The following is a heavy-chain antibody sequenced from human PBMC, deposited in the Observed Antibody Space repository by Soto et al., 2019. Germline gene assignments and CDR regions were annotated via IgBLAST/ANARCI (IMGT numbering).Heavy chain of an antibody. CDR1: GDSVSSNIAA. J-gene: IGHJ4*02. V-gene: IGHV6-1*01. CDR2: TKYRSKWYT. CDR3: ARNPYDYVWGILTGIDY. Sequence: SQTLSLTCAISGDSVSSNIAAWNWVRQSPSRGLEWLGRTKYRSKWYTDYATSVKSRITINPDTSKNQFSLKLSSVTAADTAVYYCARNPYDYVWGILTGIDYWGQGTLVTVSS. D-gene: IGHD3-16*01.